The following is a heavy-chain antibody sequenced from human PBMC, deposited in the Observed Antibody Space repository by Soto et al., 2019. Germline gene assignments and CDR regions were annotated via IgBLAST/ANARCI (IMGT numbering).Heavy chain of an antibody. V-gene: IGHV3-30*03. CDR2: ISYDGSNK. J-gene: IGHJ4*02. CDR3: AREGITMVRGVIITRNFDY. CDR1: GFTFSSYG. D-gene: IGHD3-10*01. Sequence: PGGSLRLSCAASGFTFSSYGMHWVRQAPGKGLEWVAVISYDGSNKYYADSVKGRFTISRDNSKNTLYLQMNSLRAEDTAVYYSAREGITMVRGVIITRNFDYWGQGTLVTVSS.